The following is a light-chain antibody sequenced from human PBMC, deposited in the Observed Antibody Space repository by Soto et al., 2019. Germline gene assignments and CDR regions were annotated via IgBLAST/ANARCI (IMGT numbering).Light chain of an antibody. CDR2: AAS. CDR3: QLYNNWPLYT. Sequence: EIVMTQSPGTLSVSPGERATLSCRASQGVGSNLAWYQQRPGQAPRLLIYAASTRATDIPARFTGRGSGTEFTLTISSLQSEDFAVYCCQLYNNWPLYTFGQGTKLEI. V-gene: IGKV3-15*01. J-gene: IGKJ2*01. CDR1: QGVGSN.